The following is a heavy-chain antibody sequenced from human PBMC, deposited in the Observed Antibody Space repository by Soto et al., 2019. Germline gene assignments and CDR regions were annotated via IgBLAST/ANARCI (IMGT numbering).Heavy chain of an antibody. CDR2: MNPNSGNT. V-gene: IGHV1-8*01. CDR3: ARWIQLWSPPYYYYGMDV. J-gene: IGHJ6*02. D-gene: IGHD5-18*01. Sequence: QVPLVQSGAEVKKPGASVKVSCKASGYTFTSYDINWVRQATGQGLEWMGWMNPNSGNTGYAQKFQGRVTMTRNTSISTAYMELSSLRSEDTAVYYCARWIQLWSPPYYYYGMDVWGQGTTVTVSS. CDR1: GYTFTSYD.